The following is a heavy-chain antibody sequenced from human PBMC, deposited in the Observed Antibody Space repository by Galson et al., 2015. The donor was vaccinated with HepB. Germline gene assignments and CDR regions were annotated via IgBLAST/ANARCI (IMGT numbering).Heavy chain of an antibody. CDR2: INHRGST. D-gene: IGHD6-13*01. V-gene: IGHV4-34*01. J-gene: IGHJ5*02. CDR3: ARGSKYSSTWRLLDP. Sequence: PPGKGLEWIGEINHRGSTNYSPFLLSRVSISVDTSKKQFSLNLSSVTAADTAIYYCARGSKYSSTWRLLDPWGQGTLVTVSS.